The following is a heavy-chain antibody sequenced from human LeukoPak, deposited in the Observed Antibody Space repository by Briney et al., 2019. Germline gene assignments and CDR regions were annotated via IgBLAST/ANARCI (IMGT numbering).Heavy chain of an antibody. V-gene: IGHV3-23*01. Sequence: GGSLRLSCAASGFTFTIYAISWVRQAPGKGLEWVSTITNSGDKTFYADSVKGRFTISRDNSENTLYLQMNSLRAEDTAVYYCAKTYSGSYYSSHFDYWGQGTLVTVSS. CDR2: ITNSGDKT. J-gene: IGHJ4*02. D-gene: IGHD1-26*01. CDR1: GFTFTIYA. CDR3: AKTYSGSYYSSHFDY.